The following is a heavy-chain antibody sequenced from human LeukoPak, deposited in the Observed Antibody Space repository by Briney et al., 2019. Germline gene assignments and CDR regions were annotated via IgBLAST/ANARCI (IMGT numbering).Heavy chain of an antibody. CDR2: IRYDGSNK. CDR1: GFTFSSYG. D-gene: IGHD3-22*01. J-gene: IGHJ6*03. V-gene: IGHV3-30*02. CDR3: AKDDSSGYYGYYYMDV. Sequence: PGGSLRLSCAASGFTFSSYGMHWVRQAPGKGLEWVAFIRYDGSNKYYAGSVKGRFTISRDNSKNTLYLQMNSLRAEDTAVYYCAKDDSSGYYGYYYMDVWGKGTTVTVSS.